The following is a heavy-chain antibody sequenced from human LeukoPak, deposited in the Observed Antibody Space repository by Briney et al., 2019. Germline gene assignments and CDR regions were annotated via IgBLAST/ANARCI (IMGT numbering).Heavy chain of an antibody. CDR3: ARGPGNEIPYYYYMDV. CDR1: GYTFTGHF. J-gene: IGHJ6*03. Sequence: ASVRVSCKASGYTFTGHFIFWVRQSPGQRLEWMGIINPSGGSTSYAQKFQGRVTMTRDMSTSTVYMELSSLRSEDTAVYYCARGPGNEIPYYYYMDVWGKGTTVTVSS. V-gene: IGHV1-46*01. CDR2: INPSGGST. D-gene: IGHD1-1*01.